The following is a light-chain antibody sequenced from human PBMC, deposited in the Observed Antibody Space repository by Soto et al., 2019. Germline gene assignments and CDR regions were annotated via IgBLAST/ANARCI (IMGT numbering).Light chain of an antibody. Sequence: QSALTQPRSVSGSPGQSVTISCTGTSSDVGGYNYVSWYQQHAGKAPQLMVYDVNKRPSGVPDRFSGSKSGNTASLTIAGLQAEDEADYHCCSYGGSYVAFGGGTKVTVL. CDR3: CSYGGSYVA. CDR1: SSDVGGYNY. CDR2: DVN. J-gene: IGLJ2*01. V-gene: IGLV2-11*01.